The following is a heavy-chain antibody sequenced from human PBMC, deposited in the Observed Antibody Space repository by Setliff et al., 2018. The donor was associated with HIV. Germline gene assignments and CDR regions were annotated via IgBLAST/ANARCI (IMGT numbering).Heavy chain of an antibody. J-gene: IGHJ3*01. CDR1: GGTFINSA. CDR2: IITIFNTG. D-gene: IGHD3-22*01. Sequence: GASVKVSCKASGGTFINSAFTWVRQAPGQGLEWMGSIITIFNTGNYAQKFQNRVTITADESTSTAYMELSSLRSEDTAVYFCATGRHYYDSSDYPANPFDVWGQGTMVTVSS. V-gene: IGHV1-69*13. CDR3: ATGRHYYDSSDYPANPFDV.